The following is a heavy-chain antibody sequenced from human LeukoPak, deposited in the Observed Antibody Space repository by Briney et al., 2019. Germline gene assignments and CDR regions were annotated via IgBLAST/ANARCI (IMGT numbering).Heavy chain of an antibody. V-gene: IGHV4-61*02. J-gene: IGHJ2*01. CDR1: GGSISSGSYY. Sequence: SETLSLTCTVSGGSISSGSYYWSWIRQPAGKGLEWIGRIYTSGSTNYNPSLKSRVTISVDTSKNQFSLKLSSVTAADTAVYYCARAHLHPWFDLWGRGTLVTVSS. CDR2: IYTSGST. CDR3: ARAHLHPWFDL.